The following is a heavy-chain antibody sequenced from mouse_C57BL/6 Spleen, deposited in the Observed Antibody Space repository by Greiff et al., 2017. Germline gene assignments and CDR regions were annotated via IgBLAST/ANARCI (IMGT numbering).Heavy chain of an antibody. Sequence: QVQLQQPGAELVKPGASVKLSCKASGYTFTSYWMHWVKQRPGQGLEWIGMIHPNSGSTNYNEKFKSKATLTVDKSSSTAYMQLSSLTSEDSAVYYCARSDRTYYAMDYWGQGTSVTVSS. CDR2: IHPNSGST. CDR1: GYTFTSYW. CDR3: ARSDRTYYAMDY. V-gene: IGHV1-64*01. J-gene: IGHJ4*01.